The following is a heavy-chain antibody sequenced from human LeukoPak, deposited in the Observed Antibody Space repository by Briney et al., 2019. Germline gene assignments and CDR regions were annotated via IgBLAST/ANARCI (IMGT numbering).Heavy chain of an antibody. V-gene: IGHV3-64*01. Sequence: SGGSLRLSCAASGFTFYTYGMHWVRQAPGKGLEYVSGIGPDGGTTYYANSVKGRFTISRDNSKYMLYLQKGSLTADDMAVYCCARGAQLTDYWGQGTLVTVSS. D-gene: IGHD6-13*01. CDR3: ARGAQLTDY. J-gene: IGHJ4*02. CDR1: GFTFYTYG. CDR2: IGPDGGTT.